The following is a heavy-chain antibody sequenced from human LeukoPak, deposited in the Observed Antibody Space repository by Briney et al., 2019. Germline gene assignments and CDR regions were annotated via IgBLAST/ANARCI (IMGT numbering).Heavy chain of an antibody. V-gene: IGHV4-4*07. CDR1: GGSISSYY. Sequence: PSETLSLTRTVSGGSISSYYWSWIRQPAGKGLEWIGRIYTSGSTNYNPSLKSRVTMSVDTSKNQFSLKLSSVTAADTAVYYCARQGQRRNPWYYFDYWGQGALVTVSS. D-gene: IGHD1-1*01. J-gene: IGHJ4*02. CDR2: IYTSGST. CDR3: ARQGQRRNPWYYFDY.